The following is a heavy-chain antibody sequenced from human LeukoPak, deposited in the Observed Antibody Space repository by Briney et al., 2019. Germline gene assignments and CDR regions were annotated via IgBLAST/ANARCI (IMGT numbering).Heavy chain of an antibody. CDR3: ARDDSYGYD. CDR1: GFTFSDYY. D-gene: IGHD5-18*01. J-gene: IGHJ4*02. V-gene: IGHV3-11*01. Sequence: PGGSLRLSCAASGFTFSDYYMSWIRQAPGKGLEWVSYISSGSTIYYADSVKGRFTISRDNAKNSLYLQMNSLRAEDTAVYYCARDDSYGYDWGQGTLVTVSS. CDR2: ISSGSTI.